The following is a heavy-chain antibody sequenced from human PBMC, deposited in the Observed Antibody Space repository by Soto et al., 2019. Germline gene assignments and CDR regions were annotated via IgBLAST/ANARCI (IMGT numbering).Heavy chain of an antibody. Sequence: XETLSLTCTVSGASISGFYWSWIRKSAGKGLEWIGRIYATGTTDYNPSLKSRVMMSVDTSKKQFSLKLRSVTAADTAVYYCVRDGKKTLRDWFDPWGQGISVTV. D-gene: IGHD1-1*01. CDR1: GASISGFY. CDR3: VRDGKKTLRDWFDP. CDR2: IYATGTT. J-gene: IGHJ5*02. V-gene: IGHV4-4*07.